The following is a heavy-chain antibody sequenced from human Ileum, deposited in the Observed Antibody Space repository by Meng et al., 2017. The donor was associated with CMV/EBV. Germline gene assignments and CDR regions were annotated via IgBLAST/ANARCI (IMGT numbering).Heavy chain of an antibody. D-gene: IGHD6-6*01. Sequence: GESLKISCAASGFIFSNYAMSWVRQTPGKGLEWVSVISGGGGSTYYTYYADSVKGRFTISRDNSKNTLYLQMNSLRVEDTAVYYCVNQAGLYSSSFAPWGQGTLVTVSS. CDR1: GFIFSNYA. J-gene: IGHJ5*02. CDR3: VNQAGLYSSSFAP. V-gene: IGHV3-23*01. CDR2: ISGGGGSTYYT.